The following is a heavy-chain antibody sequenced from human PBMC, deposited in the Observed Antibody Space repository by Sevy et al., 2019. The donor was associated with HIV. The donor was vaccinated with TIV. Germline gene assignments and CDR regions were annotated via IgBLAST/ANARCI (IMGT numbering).Heavy chain of an antibody. CDR1: GFTFSSYA. CDR2: ISYDGSNK. J-gene: IGHJ6*02. CDR3: ARGRHAVTEMQYYYYGMDV. Sequence: GGSLRLSCAASGFTFSSYAMHWVRQAPGKGLEWVAVISYDGSNKYYADSVKGRFTISRDNSKNTLYLQMNSLRAEDTAVYYCARGRHAVTEMQYYYYGMDVWGQGTTVTVSS. V-gene: IGHV3-30-3*01. D-gene: IGHD4-4*01.